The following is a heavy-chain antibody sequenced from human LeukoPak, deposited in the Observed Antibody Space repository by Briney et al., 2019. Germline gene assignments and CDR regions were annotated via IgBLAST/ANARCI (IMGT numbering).Heavy chain of an antibody. CDR1: GCTFNSDS. D-gene: IGHD1-26*01. J-gene: IGHJ4*02. Sequence: PARSLRLSCAVSGCTFNSDSLNWVRQAPGRGLEWVSSISSGSGYIYYADSVKGRFTISRDNAKNSLYLQMNSLRAEDTSVYYCARGYSGSYYFADYWGQGTLVTVSS. V-gene: IGHV3-21*01. CDR2: ISSGSGYI. CDR3: ARGYSGSYYFADY.